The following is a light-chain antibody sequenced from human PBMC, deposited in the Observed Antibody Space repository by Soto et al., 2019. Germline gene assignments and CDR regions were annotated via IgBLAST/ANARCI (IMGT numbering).Light chain of an antibody. J-gene: IGKJ4*01. CDR2: LAS. CDR1: QSVLYSSNNKNY. V-gene: IGKV4-1*01. CDR3: QQYYSTPLT. Sequence: DIVMTQSPDSLAVSLGERATINCKSSQSVLYSSNNKNYLAWYQQKPGQPPKLLIYLASTRESGVPDRFSVSGSGTDSTLTISSLQAEDVAVSYCQQYYSTPLTFGGGTKVVIK.